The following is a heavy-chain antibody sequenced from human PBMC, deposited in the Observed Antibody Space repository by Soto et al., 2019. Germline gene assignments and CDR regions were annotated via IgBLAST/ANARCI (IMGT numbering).Heavy chain of an antibody. CDR2: IYYSGTT. J-gene: IGHJ5*02. CDR3: ARDMHAGFTHYFDP. Sequence: SETLSLTCTVSGGSVSSGSYYWTWIRQPPGKGLEWLGYIYYSGTTNYNPPLKSRITISVDTSGNQFSLKPSSVTAADTAVYYCARDMHAGFTHYFDPWGQGTLVTVSS. D-gene: IGHD1-26*01. CDR1: GGSVSSGSYY. V-gene: IGHV4-61*01.